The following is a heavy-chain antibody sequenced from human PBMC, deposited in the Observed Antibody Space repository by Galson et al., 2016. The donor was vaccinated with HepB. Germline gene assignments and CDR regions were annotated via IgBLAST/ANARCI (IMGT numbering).Heavy chain of an antibody. CDR3: ARDPYCGGDCNSPRYFDL. Sequence: SLRLSWAASGFTFSLYSMYWVRQAPGKGLDWVSYISTGGTTIYYADSVKGRFTISRDNAKNLLYLQMNSLRVEDTAVYYCARDPYCGGDCNSPRYFDLWGRGTLVTVSS. J-gene: IGHJ2*01. D-gene: IGHD2-21*02. CDR1: GFTFSLYS. V-gene: IGHV3-48*04. CDR2: ISTGGTTI.